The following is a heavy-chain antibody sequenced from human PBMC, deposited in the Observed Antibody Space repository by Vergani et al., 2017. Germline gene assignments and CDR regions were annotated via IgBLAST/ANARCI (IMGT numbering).Heavy chain of an antibody. J-gene: IGHJ4*02. CDR3: TTDPPLYCSVGSCYGGY. CDR2: IKSKTDGGTT. D-gene: IGHD2-15*01. Sequence: EVQLVESGGGLVKPGGSLRLSCAASGFTFSNAWMSWVRQAPGKGLEWVGRIKSKTDGGTTDYAAPVKGRFTISRDDSKNTLYLQMNSLKTEDTAVYYCTTDPPLYCSVGSCYGGYWGQGTLVTVSS. V-gene: IGHV3-15*01. CDR1: GFTFSNAW.